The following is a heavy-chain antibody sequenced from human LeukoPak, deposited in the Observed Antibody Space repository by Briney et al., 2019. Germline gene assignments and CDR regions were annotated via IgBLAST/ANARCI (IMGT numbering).Heavy chain of an antibody. CDR2: ISDSGGRA. Sequence: GGSLRLSCAASGSTFSSFAMGWVRQAPGKGLEWVSIISDSGGRAYYADSVRGRFTISRDNSKNTLYLQMNSLRAEDTALYYCAKRLAAVGAVDYWGQGTLVTVSS. V-gene: IGHV3-23*01. D-gene: IGHD6-13*01. J-gene: IGHJ4*02. CDR1: GSTFSSFA. CDR3: AKRLAAVGAVDY.